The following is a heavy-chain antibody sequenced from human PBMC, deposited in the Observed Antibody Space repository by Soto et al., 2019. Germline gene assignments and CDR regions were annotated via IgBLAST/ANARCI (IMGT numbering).Heavy chain of an antibody. CDR2: INPNSGNT. CDR3: AREKSGYCDY. CDR1: GYTFTGYY. V-gene: IGHV1-8*02. Sequence: ASVKVSCKASGYTFTGYYMHWVRQAPGQGLEWMGWINPNSGNTGYAQKFQGRVTMTRNTSISTAYMELSSLRSEDAAVYYCAREKSGYCDYWGRGTLVTVSS. J-gene: IGHJ4*02. D-gene: IGHD3-3*01.